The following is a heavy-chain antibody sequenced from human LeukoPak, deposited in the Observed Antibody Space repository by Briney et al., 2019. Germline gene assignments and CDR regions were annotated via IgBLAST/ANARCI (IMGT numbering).Heavy chain of an antibody. CDR1: GFTFSSYG. D-gene: IGHD6-13*01. Sequence: GSLRLSCAASGFTFSSYGMHWVRQAPGKGLEWVAVIWYDGSNKYYADSVKGRFTISRDNSKNTLYLQMNSLRAEDTAVYYCARARGASSWSYYFDYWGQGTLVTVSS. J-gene: IGHJ4*02. CDR3: ARARGASSWSYYFDY. V-gene: IGHV3-33*01. CDR2: IWYDGSNK.